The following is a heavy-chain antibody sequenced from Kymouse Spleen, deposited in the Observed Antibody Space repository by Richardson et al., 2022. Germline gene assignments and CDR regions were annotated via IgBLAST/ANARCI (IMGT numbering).Heavy chain of an antibody. CDR1: GGSISSSSYY. CDR2: IYYSGST. V-gene: IGHV4-39*01. CDR3: ARRIAALLTT. D-gene: IGHD6-13*01,IGHD6-25*01,IGHD6-6*01. J-gene: IGHJ4*02. Sequence: QLQLQESGPGLVKPSETLSLTCTVSGGSISSSSYYWGWIRQPPGKGLEWIGSIYYSGSTYYNPSLKSRVTISVDTSKNQFSLKLSSVTAADTAVYYCARRIAALLTTGAREPWSPSPQ.